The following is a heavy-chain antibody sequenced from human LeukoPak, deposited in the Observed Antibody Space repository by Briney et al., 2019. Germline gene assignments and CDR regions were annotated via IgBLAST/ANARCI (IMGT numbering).Heavy chain of an antibody. J-gene: IGHJ3*02. V-gene: IGHV4-31*03. CDR3: ARRRVVVASTDGASGAFDI. Sequence: SETLSLTCTVSGDSVSSGNYYLSWIRQHPGKGLEWIGYIYYSGSTYYNPSLRSRVTISVDTSKNQFSLRLSSVTAADTAVYFCARRRVVVASTDGASGAFDIWGQGTMVTVSS. D-gene: IGHD2-15*01. CDR1: GDSVSSGNYY. CDR2: IYYSGST.